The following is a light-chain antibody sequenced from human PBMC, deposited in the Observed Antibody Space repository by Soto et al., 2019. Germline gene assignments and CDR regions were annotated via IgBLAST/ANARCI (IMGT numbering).Light chain of an antibody. CDR3: MQAAQPPYT. V-gene: IGKV2-30*02. CDR2: LGS. Sequence: DVVMTQSPLSLPVTRGEPASVSCRSSQSLVHSDGNTYLNWFQQRPGQSPQLLIYLGSDRDSGVPDRFSGSGSGTDFTLKISRVEAEDVGVYYCMQAAQPPYTFGQGTKVEIK. CDR1: QSLVHSDGNTY. J-gene: IGKJ4*01.